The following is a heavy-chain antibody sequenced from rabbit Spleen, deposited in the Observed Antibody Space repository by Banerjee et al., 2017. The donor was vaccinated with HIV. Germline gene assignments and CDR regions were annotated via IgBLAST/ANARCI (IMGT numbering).Heavy chain of an antibody. V-gene: IGHV1S40*01. Sequence: QSLEESGGDLVKPGASLTLTCTASGFSFSSRYYMCWVRQAPGKGLEWIACIASGNSGDTYYANWAKGRFTISKTSSTTVTLQMTSLTAADTATYFCARETSSGWGVLLYYFNLWGQGTLVTVS. CDR2: IASGNSGDT. CDR1: GFSFSSRYY. CDR3: ARETSSGWGVLLYYFNL. J-gene: IGHJ4*01. D-gene: IGHD4-1*01.